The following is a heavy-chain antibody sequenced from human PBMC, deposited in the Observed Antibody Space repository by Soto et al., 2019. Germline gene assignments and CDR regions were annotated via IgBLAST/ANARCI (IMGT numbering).Heavy chain of an antibody. CDR3: ARGGGRKWELREDYYYYGMDV. Sequence: SVKVSCKASGGTFSSYAISWVRQAPGQGLEWMGGIIPIFGTANYAQKFQGRVTITADESTSTAYMELSSLRSEDTAVYYCARGGGRKWELREDYYYYGMDVWGQGTTVTVPS. D-gene: IGHD1-26*01. V-gene: IGHV1-69*13. CDR2: IIPIFGTA. CDR1: GGTFSSYA. J-gene: IGHJ6*02.